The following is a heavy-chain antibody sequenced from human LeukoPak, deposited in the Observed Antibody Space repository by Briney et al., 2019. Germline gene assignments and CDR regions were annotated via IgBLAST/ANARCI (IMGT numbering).Heavy chain of an antibody. Sequence: SETLSLTCAVYGGSFSGYYWSWIRQPPGKGLEWIGEINHSGSTDYNPSLKSRVTISVDTSKNQFSLKLSSVTAADTAVYYCARGAGSLDYWGQGTLVTVSS. V-gene: IGHV4-34*01. CDR2: INHSGST. CDR1: GGSFSGYY. J-gene: IGHJ4*02. CDR3: ARGAGSLDY.